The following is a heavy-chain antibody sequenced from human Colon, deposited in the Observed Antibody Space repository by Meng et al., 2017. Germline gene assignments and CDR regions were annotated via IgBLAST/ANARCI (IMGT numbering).Heavy chain of an antibody. Sequence: EVQLLESGGTLVKPGGSLRLSCVASGFTFDTYTMNWVRQAPGKGPEWVSSISALSRYIDYADSVKGRFTISRDNARNSVFLQMDNVKAEDTAVYFCARFCSSTTCPEPYYFDFWGQGTLVTVSS. CDR3: ARFCSSTTCPEPYYFDF. V-gene: IGHV3-21*01. J-gene: IGHJ4*02. D-gene: IGHD2-2*01. CDR2: ISALSRYI. CDR1: GFTFDTYT.